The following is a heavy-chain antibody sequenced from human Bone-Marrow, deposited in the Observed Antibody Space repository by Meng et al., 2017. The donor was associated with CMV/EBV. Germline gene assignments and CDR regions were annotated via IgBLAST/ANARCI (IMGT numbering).Heavy chain of an antibody. CDR2: ISYDGSNK. V-gene: IGHV3-30*03. CDR3: ARASGMDV. Sequence: GGSLRLSCAASGFTVSSNYMSWVRQAPGKGLEWVAVISYDGSNKYYADSVKGRFTISRDNSKNTLYLQMNSLRAEDTAVYYCARASGMDVWGQGTTVTVSS. CDR1: GFTVSSNY. J-gene: IGHJ6*02.